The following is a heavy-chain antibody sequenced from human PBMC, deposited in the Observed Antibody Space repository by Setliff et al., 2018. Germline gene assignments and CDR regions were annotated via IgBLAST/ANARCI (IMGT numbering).Heavy chain of an antibody. V-gene: IGHV3-48*02. Sequence: GGSLRLSCEVSGFTFDNHAMHWVRQAPGKGLEWVSSITTSGSATYYAESVRGRFTISRDNAKNSLYLQMNSLRDEDTAVYYCARERVGRYYYYHMDVWGKGTTVTVSS. CDR1: GFTFDNHA. CDR2: ITTSGSAT. D-gene: IGHD1-26*01. J-gene: IGHJ6*03. CDR3: ARERVGRYYYYHMDV.